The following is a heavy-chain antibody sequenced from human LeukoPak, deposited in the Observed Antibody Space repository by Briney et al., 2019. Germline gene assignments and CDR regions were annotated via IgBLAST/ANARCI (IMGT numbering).Heavy chain of an antibody. J-gene: IGHJ6*03. CDR2: IFHSGTS. CDR3: ARRARLSSHYYFIDV. Sequence: PSQTLSLTCTVSGGSITSGDSYWSWIRLPPGKGLEWIGYIFHSGTSYSNPSLKSRITISVDTSKNQFSLKLSSVTAADTAVYYCARRARLSSHYYFIDVWGKGTTVSVSS. V-gene: IGHV4-30-4*01. D-gene: IGHD1-26*01. CDR1: GGSITSGDSY.